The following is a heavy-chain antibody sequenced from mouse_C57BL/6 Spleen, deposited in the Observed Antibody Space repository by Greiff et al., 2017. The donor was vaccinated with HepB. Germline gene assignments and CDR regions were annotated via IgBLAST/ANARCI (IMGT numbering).Heavy chain of an antibody. CDR1: GYTFTSYW. V-gene: IGHV1-69*01. J-gene: IGHJ2*01. CDR2: IDPSDSYT. CDR3: ARTGRDYFDY. Sequence: QVQLQQSGAELVMPGASVKLSCKASGYTFTSYWMHWVKQRPGQGLEWIGGIDPSDSYTNYNQKFKGKSTLTVDKSSSTAYMQLSSLTSEDSAVYYCARTGRDYFDYWGQGTTLTVSS.